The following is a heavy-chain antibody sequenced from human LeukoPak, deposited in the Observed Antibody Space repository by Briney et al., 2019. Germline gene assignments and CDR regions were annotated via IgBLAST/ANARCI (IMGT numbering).Heavy chain of an antibody. J-gene: IGHJ4*02. Sequence: WVRQLPGKGLEWIGEIYHSGSTNYNPSLKSRVTISVDKSKNQFSLKLSSVTAADTAVYYCAREIYNYGGNQLGYLDYWGQGTLVTVSS. V-gene: IGHV4/OR15-8*01. CDR3: AREIYNYGGNQLGYLDY. CDR2: IYHSGST. D-gene: IGHD4-23*01.